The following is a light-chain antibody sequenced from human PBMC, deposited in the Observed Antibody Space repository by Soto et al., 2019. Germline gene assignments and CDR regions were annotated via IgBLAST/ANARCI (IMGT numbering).Light chain of an antibody. CDR2: NAS. V-gene: IGKV1-5*01. Sequence: DIQMTQSPSTLSASVGDRVTITCRASQSISYYLAWYQKKPGKAPKVLIWNASSLQRGVPSRFSGSGSGTEFTLTISSLQSDDFATYYCLQYNGYYRTFGQGTKVDIK. J-gene: IGKJ1*01. CDR3: LQYNGYYRT. CDR1: QSISYY.